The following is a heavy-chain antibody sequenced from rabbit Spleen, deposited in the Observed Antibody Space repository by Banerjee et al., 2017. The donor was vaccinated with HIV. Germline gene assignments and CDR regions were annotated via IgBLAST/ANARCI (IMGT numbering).Heavy chain of an antibody. CDR2: IYGGSSGST. D-gene: IGHD6-1*01. Sequence: QEQLEESGGGLVKPGASLTLTCTASEFSFSSSYYMCWVRQAPGKGLECIACIYGGSSGSTYYASWAKGRFTISKTSSTTVTLQMTSLTAADTATYFCARVGGVGVYGYATLWGPGTLVTVS. CDR3: ARVGGVGVYGYATL. J-gene: IGHJ4*01. CDR1: EFSFSSSYY. V-gene: IGHV1S45*01.